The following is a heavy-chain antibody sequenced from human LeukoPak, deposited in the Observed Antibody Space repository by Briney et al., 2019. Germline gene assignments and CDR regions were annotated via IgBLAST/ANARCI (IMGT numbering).Heavy chain of an antibody. CDR1: GFTFSSYW. D-gene: IGHD3-22*01. Sequence: GGSLRLSCAASGFTFSSYWMSWVRQAPGKGLEWVSAISGSGGSTYYADSVKGRFTISRDNSKNTLYLQMNSLRAEDTAVYYCAKGGKDYYDSSGYPYYFDYWGQGTLVTVSS. V-gene: IGHV3-23*01. CDR2: ISGSGGST. CDR3: AKGGKDYYDSSGYPYYFDY. J-gene: IGHJ4*02.